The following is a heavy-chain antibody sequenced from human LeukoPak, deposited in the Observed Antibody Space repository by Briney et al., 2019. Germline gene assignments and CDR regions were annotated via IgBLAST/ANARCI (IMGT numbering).Heavy chain of an antibody. CDR1: GVSISSGDYY. D-gene: IGHD2-15*01. CDR2: IYYSGST. V-gene: IGHV4-30-4*01. Sequence: PSETLSLTCTVSGVSISSGDYYWSWIRQPPGKGLEWIGYIYYSGSTYYNPSLKSRVTISVDTSKNQFSLKLSSVTAADTAVYYCARDLADCSGGSCYDNWGQGALVTVSS. J-gene: IGHJ4*02. CDR3: ARDLADCSGGSCYDN.